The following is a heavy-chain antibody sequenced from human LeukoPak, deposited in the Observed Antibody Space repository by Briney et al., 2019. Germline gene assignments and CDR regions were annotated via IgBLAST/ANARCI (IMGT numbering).Heavy chain of an antibody. CDR3: TGGLITRYGMDV. CDR2: IRSKANSYAT. CDR1: GFTFSGSA. Sequence: PGGSLRLSCAASGFTFSGSAMHWVRQASGQGLEWVGRIRSKANSYATAYAASVKGRFTISRDDSKNTAYLQMNSLKTEDTAVYYCTGGLITRYGMDVWGQGTTVTVSS. V-gene: IGHV3-73*01. J-gene: IGHJ6*02. D-gene: IGHD3-22*01.